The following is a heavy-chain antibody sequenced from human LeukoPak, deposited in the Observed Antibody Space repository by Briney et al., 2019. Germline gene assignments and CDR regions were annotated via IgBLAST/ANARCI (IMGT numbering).Heavy chain of an antibody. J-gene: IGHJ4*02. CDR3: ARLTEKWFGELYVDY. Sequence: GSLRLSCAASGFTFSSYEMNWVRQAPGKGLEWVSSISSSSSYIYYADSVKGRFTISRDNAKNSLYLQMNSLRAEDTAVYYCARLTEKWFGELYVDYWGQGTLVTVSS. CDR1: GFTFSSYE. CDR2: ISSSSSYI. V-gene: IGHV3-21*01. D-gene: IGHD3-10*01.